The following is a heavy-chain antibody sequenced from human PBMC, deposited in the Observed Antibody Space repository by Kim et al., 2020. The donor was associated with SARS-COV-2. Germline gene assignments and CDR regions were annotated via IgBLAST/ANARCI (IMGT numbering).Heavy chain of an antibody. D-gene: IGHD6-13*01. Sequence: QSLKGRVTISVDASKNQCSLKLSYATAADTAVYYCARVRRTGAAAADFDYWGQGTLVTVSS. V-gene: IGHV4-31*02. CDR3: ARVRRTGAAAADFDY. J-gene: IGHJ4*02.